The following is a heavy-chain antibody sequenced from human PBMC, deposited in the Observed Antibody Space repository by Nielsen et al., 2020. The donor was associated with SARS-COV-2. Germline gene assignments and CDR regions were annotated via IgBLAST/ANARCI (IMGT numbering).Heavy chain of an antibody. CDR1: GFTFSSYG. D-gene: IGHD2-2*01. V-gene: IGHV3-30*03. J-gene: IGHJ6*02. Sequence: GESLKISCAASGFTFSSYGMHWVRQAPGKGLEWVAVISYDGSNKYYADSVKGRFTISRDNSKNTLYLQMNSLRAEDTAVYYCARAGENCSSTSCYRYYYYYGMDVWGQGTTVTVSS. CDR2: ISYDGSNK. CDR3: ARAGENCSSTSCYRYYYYYGMDV.